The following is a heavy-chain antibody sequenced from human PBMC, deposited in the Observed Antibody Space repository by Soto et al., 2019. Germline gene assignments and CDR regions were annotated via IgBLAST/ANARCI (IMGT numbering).Heavy chain of an antibody. CDR3: ARQVGHSSSWYFWFDP. V-gene: IGHV4-59*08. CDR1: GGSISSYY. D-gene: IGHD6-13*01. J-gene: IGHJ5*02. CDR2: IYYSGST. Sequence: SETLSLTCTVSGGSISSYYWSWIRQPPGKGLEWIGYIYYSGSTNYNPSLKSRVTISVDTSKNQFSLKLSSVTAADTAVYYCARQVGHSSSWYFWFDPWGQGTLVTVSS.